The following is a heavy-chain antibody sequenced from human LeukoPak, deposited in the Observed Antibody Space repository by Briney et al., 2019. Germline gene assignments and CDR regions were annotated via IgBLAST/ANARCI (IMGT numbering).Heavy chain of an antibody. CDR2: ISSDGRYK. V-gene: IGHV3-30*04. D-gene: IGHD3-10*01. J-gene: IGHJ4*02. CDR3: ANSYSGSYYKVY. Sequence: PGGSLRLSCAASGFTFSGYTMHWVRQAPGKGLEWVAFISSDGRYKSHADSVKGRFTISRDNSKNTLYLQMNSLRAEDTAVYYCANSYSGSYYKVYWGQGTLVTVSS. CDR1: GFTFSGYT.